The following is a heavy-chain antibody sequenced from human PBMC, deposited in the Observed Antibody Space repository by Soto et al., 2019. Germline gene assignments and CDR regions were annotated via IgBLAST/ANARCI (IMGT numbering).Heavy chain of an antibody. CDR3: ARDLGGWPDY. CDR2: INAGNGNT. D-gene: IGHD2-15*01. Sequence: QVQLVQSGAEVKKPGASMKVSCKASGYTFTSYAMHWVRQAPGQSLEWMGRINAGNGNTKYSQKFQGRVTITRDTSASTAYMELSSLRSEDTAVYYCARDLGGWPDYWGQGTLVTVSS. J-gene: IGHJ4*02. CDR1: GYTFTSYA. V-gene: IGHV1-3*01.